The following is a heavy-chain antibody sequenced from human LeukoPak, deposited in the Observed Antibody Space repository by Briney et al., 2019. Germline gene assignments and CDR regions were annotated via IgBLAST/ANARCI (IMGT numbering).Heavy chain of an antibody. CDR3: AGRSSTYYYGMDV. V-gene: IGHV3-11*01. D-gene: IGHD1-26*01. CDR2: ISSSGSTI. J-gene: IGHJ6*02. CDR1: GFTFSDDY. Sequence: GGSLRLSCAASGFTFSDDYMSWIRQAPGKGLEWVSYISSSGSTIYYADSVKGRFTISRDNAKNSLYLQMNSLRAEDTAVYYCAGRSSTYYYGMDVWGQGTTVTVSS.